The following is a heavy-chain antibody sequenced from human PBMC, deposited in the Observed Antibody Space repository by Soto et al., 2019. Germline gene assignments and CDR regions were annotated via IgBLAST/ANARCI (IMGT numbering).Heavy chain of an antibody. CDR3: ARAAYCSGGSCYSGAFDI. Sequence: GGSLRLSCAASGFTVSSYAMSWVRQAPGKGLEWVSAISGSGGSTYYADSVKGRFTISRDNSKNTLYLQMNSLRAEDTAAYYCARAAYCSGGSCYSGAFDIWGQGTMVTVSS. V-gene: IGHV3-23*01. CDR2: ISGSGGST. CDR1: GFTVSSYA. J-gene: IGHJ3*02. D-gene: IGHD2-15*01.